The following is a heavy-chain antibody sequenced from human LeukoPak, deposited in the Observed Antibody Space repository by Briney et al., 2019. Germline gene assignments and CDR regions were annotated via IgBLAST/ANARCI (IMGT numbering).Heavy chain of an antibody. CDR3: ATGVHGIAAAGDYYFDY. V-gene: IGHV5-51*01. J-gene: IGHJ4*02. D-gene: IGHD6-13*01. CDR2: IYPDDSDT. CDR1: EYSFPNYC. Sequence: GESLKISCKHSEYSFPNYCIGWVRQMPGKGLEWMGIIYPDDSDTRYSPSFQGQVTISADKSISIAYLQWSSLKASDTAMYYCATGVHGIAAAGDYYFDYWGQGTLVTVSS.